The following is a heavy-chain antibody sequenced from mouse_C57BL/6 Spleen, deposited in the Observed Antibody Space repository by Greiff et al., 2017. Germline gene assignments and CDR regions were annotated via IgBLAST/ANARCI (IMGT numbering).Heavy chain of an antibody. CDR3: ARDGGSSRDWCAY. CDR2: ISDGGSYT. D-gene: IGHD1-1*01. J-gene: IGHJ3*01. CDR1: GFTFSSYA. Sequence: EVHLVESGGGLVKPGGSLKLSCAASGFTFSSYAMSWVRQTPEKRLEWVATISDGGSYTYYPDNVKGRFTISRDNAQNNLYLQMSHLKSEDTAMYYCARDGGSSRDWCAYWGQGTLVTVSA. V-gene: IGHV5-4*01.